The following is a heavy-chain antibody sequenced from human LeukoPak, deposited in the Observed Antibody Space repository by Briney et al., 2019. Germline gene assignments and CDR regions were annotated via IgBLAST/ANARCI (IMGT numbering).Heavy chain of an antibody. Sequence: PGGSLRLSCAASGFTVSTNYMSWVRQAPGKGLEWVSVIYSGGDTYYTDSVKGRFTISRDNSKNTVCLQMNSLRAEDTAVYYCARESTVVTPGVFDHWGQGTLVTVSS. J-gene: IGHJ4*02. V-gene: IGHV3-66*01. CDR1: GFTVSTNY. D-gene: IGHD4-23*01. CDR2: IYSGGDT. CDR3: ARESTVVTPGVFDH.